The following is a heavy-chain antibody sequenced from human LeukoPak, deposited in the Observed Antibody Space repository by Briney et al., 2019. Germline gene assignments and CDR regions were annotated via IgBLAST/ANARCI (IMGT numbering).Heavy chain of an antibody. CDR2: IYYSGST. CDR3: ARVEGVVVPAAIDY. D-gene: IGHD2-2*01. V-gene: IGHV4-39*01. CDR1: GVSISSSSYY. Sequence: RSSETLSLTCTVSGVSISSSSYYWGWIRQPPGKGLEWIGTIYYSGSTYYNPSLKSRVTISVDTPKNQFSLKLSSVTAADTAVYYCARVEGVVVPAAIDYWGQGTLVTVSS. J-gene: IGHJ4*02.